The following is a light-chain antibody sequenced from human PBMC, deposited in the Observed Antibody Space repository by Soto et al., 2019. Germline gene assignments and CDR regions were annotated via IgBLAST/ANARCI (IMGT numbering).Light chain of an antibody. V-gene: IGKV4-1*01. J-gene: IGKJ5*01. CDR3: QQYYNTPIT. Sequence: DVVKTQSPYLLAVSPGERATLNCKSSLIVLYSSNNKNYLAWYQQKPGQPPKLLIYWASTRESGVPDRFSGSGSGTDFTLTISSLQAEDVAVYYCQQYYNTPITFGQGTRLEIK. CDR1: LIVLYSSNNKNY. CDR2: WAS.